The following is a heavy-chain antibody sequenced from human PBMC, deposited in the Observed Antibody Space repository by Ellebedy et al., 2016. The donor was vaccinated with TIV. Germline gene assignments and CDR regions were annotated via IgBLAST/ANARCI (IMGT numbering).Heavy chain of an antibody. CDR1: GFTFSSYA. Sequence: GGSLRLXXAASGFTFSSYAMSWVRQAPGKGLEWVSAISGSGGSTYYADSVKGRFTISRDNSKNTLYLQMNSLRAEDTAVYYCAKCPRYSSSYYYYYYYMDVWGKGTTVTVSS. D-gene: IGHD6-6*01. V-gene: IGHV3-23*01. J-gene: IGHJ6*03. CDR3: AKCPRYSSSYYYYYYYMDV. CDR2: ISGSGGST.